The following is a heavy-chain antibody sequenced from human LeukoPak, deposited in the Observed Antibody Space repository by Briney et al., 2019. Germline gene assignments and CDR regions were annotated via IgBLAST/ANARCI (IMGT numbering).Heavy chain of an antibody. CDR2: IYHSGST. Sequence: SETLSLTCTVSGYSISSGYYWGWIRQPPGKGLEWIGSIYHSGSTYYNPSLKSRVTISVDTSKNQFSLKLSSVTAADTAVYYCARDGNFCSGGSCYPAFGYWGQGTLVTVSS. J-gene: IGHJ4*02. V-gene: IGHV4-38-2*02. CDR1: GYSISSGYY. CDR3: ARDGNFCSGGSCYPAFGY. D-gene: IGHD2-15*01.